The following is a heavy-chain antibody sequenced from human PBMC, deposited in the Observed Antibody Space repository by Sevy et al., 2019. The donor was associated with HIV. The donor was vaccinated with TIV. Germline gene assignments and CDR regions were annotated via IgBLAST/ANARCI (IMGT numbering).Heavy chain of an antibody. V-gene: IGHV3-66*01. D-gene: IGHD3-22*01. Sequence: EGSLRLSCAASGLSVSDNYMNWVRQAPGKELELVSVIDSDGRTYYADSVKGRFTISRDNSKNTLYLHMNNLRPEDTTVSYCARDRYYDASAYYYYYYGMDVWGQGTTVTVSS. CDR1: GLSVSDNY. J-gene: IGHJ6*02. CDR3: ARDRYYDASAYYYYYYGMDV. CDR2: IDSDGRT.